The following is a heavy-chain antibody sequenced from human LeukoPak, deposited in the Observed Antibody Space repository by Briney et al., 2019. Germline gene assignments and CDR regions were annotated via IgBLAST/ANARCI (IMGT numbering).Heavy chain of an antibody. CDR2: IYYSGST. V-gene: IGHV4-59*08. Sequence: SETLPLTCTVSGGSISSYYWSWIRQPPGKGLEWIGYIYYSGSTNYNPSLKSRVTISVDTSKNQFSLKLSSVTAADTAVYYCARLPDLRAPTYYSYGMDISGQGDTVTVSS. D-gene: IGHD3-3*01. J-gene: IGHJ6*02. CDR3: ARLPDLRAPTYYSYGMDI. CDR1: GGSISSYY.